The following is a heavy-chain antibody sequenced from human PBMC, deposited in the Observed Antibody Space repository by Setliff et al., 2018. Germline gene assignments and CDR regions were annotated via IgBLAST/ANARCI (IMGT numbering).Heavy chain of an antibody. D-gene: IGHD3-16*02. CDR2: IIPIFGTA. Sequence: SVKVSCKASGGTFSSYAISWVRQAPGQGLEWMGGIIPIFGTANYAQKFQGRVTITTDESTSTAYMELSSLRSEGTAVYYCAREGNYDYVWGSYRDDAFDIWGQGTMVTVSS. J-gene: IGHJ3*02. CDR3: AREGNYDYVWGSYRDDAFDI. CDR1: GGTFSSYA. V-gene: IGHV1-69*05.